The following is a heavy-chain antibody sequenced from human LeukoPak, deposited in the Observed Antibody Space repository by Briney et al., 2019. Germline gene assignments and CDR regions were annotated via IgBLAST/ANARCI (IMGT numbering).Heavy chain of an antibody. CDR3: ARVFDRGPFSYYYYYMDV. CDR1: GYTVTTFTDYY. D-gene: IGHD3-16*01. CDR2: INPNSGGT. V-gene: IGHV1-2*02. J-gene: IGHJ6*03. Sequence: ASVKVSCKASGYTVTTFTDYYMHWVRQAPGQGLEWMGWINPNSGGTNHAQKFQGRVTMTRDTSISTAYMELSRLRSDDTAVYYCARVFDRGPFSYYYYYMDVWGKGTTVTVSS.